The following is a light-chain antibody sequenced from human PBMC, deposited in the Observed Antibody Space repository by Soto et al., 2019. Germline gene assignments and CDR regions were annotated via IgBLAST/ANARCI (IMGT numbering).Light chain of an antibody. Sequence: QSALTQPPSVSGAPGQRVTISCTGSSSNIGAGYDVHWYQQLPGTAPKLLIYGNSNRPSGVPDRFSGSKSGTSASLAITGLQAEDEADYYCASYAGSNNPVIFGGGTQLTVL. V-gene: IGLV1-40*01. J-gene: IGLJ2*01. CDR2: GNS. CDR1: SSNIGAGYD. CDR3: ASYAGSNNPVI.